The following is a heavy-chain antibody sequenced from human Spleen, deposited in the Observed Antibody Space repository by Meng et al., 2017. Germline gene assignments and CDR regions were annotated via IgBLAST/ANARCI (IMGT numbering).Heavy chain of an antibody. CDR1: GFSFSSYT. D-gene: IGHD5-24*01. CDR3: SRGEEMATGRDLDY. J-gene: IGHJ4*02. V-gene: IGHV3-30*04. Sequence: GGSLRLSCAASGFSFSSYTMHWVRQAPGKGLEWVAVISFDGSYKYYADSVKGRFTISRDNSKNTLYVQMNSLRAEDTAVYYCSRGEEMATGRDLDYWGQGTLVTVYS. CDR2: ISFDGSYK.